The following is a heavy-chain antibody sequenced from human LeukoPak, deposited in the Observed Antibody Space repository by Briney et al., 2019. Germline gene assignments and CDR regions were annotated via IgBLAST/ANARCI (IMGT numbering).Heavy chain of an antibody. D-gene: IGHD6-13*01. V-gene: IGHV1-69*05. CDR3: ARGPYSSSWSLRSGY. J-gene: IGHJ4*02. CDR1: GGTFSSYA. CDR2: IIPIFGTA. Sequence: SVKVSCKASGGTFSSYAISWVRQAPGQGLEWMGGIIPIFGTANYAQKFQGRVTITTDESTSTAYMELSSLRSEDTAVYYCARGPYSSSWSLRSGYWGQGTLVTVSS.